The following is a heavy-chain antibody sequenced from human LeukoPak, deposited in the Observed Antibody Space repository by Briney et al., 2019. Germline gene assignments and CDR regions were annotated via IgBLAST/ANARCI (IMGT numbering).Heavy chain of an antibody. CDR2: FNPNSGGT. D-gene: IGHD3-22*01. CDR3: ARADYYDSSGYSY. J-gene: IGHJ4*02. Sequence: ASVKVSCKASGYTFSDYYIHWVRQAPGQGLEWMGRFNPNSGGTNYAQKFQGRVTMTRDTSISTTYMELSRLRSDDTAVYYCARADYYDSSGYSYWGQGTLVTVSS. V-gene: IGHV1-2*06. CDR1: GYTFSDYY.